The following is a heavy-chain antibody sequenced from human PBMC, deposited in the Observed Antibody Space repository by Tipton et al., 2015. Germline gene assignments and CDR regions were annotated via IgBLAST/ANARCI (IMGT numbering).Heavy chain of an antibody. CDR3: ARDLEHGMDV. V-gene: IGHV4-59*01. CDR1: SDSISKYY. Sequence: LRLSCSVSSDSISKYYWSWIRQPPGKELEWIGYIQYSGSTNYNPSLKSRVTISVDTSKTQFSLKMSSVTAADTAVYFCARDLEHGMDVWGQGTTVIVS. CDR2: IQYSGST. J-gene: IGHJ6*02.